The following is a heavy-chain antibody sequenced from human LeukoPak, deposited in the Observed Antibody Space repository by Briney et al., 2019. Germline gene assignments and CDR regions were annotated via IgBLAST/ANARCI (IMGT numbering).Heavy chain of an antibody. CDR3: ARFPGSGYYRQREVN. CDR1: GGSISSYY. Sequence: PSETLSLTCTVSGGSISSYYWGWVRQPPGKGLEWIGSLFHSGTTYYNPSLKSRVTILVDTSKNQFSLRLTSVTATDTAVYYCARFPGSGYYRQREVNWGQGALVTVSS. CDR2: LFHSGTT. V-gene: IGHV4-38-2*02. J-gene: IGHJ4*02. D-gene: IGHD3-22*01.